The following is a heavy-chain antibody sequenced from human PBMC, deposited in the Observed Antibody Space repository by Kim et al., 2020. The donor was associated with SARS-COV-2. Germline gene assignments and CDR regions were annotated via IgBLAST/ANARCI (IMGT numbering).Heavy chain of an antibody. V-gene: IGHV3-33*01. CDR1: GFIFSNYG. Sequence: GGSLRLSCTASGFIFSNYGMHWVRQAPGKGLDWVASIWNDGSTEYYPDSVKGRYTISRKNSRNTLYLQMNSLRGEETALYYCGRSPLRSTSYTSYYMDVWGRGTTVTVSS. CDR2: IWNDGSTE. CDR3: GRSPLRSTSYTSYYMDV. J-gene: IGHJ6*03. D-gene: IGHD2-8*01.